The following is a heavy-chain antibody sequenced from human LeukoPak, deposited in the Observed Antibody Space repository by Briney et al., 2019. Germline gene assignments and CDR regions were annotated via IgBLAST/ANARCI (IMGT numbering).Heavy chain of an antibody. Sequence: ATVKVSCKASGYTFTGYYMHWVRQAPGQGVEWMGWINPNSGGTNYAQKFQGRVTMTRDTSISTAYMELSRLRSDDTAVYYCARMSYHDFWSGYFIWGQGTLVTVSS. D-gene: IGHD3-3*01. V-gene: IGHV1-2*02. CDR2: INPNSGGT. CDR1: GYTFTGYY. J-gene: IGHJ4*02. CDR3: ARMSYHDFWSGYFI.